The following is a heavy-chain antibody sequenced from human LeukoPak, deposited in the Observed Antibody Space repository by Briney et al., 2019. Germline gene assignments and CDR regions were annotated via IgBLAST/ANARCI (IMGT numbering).Heavy chain of an antibody. CDR1: GFTFSSYG. Sequence: LTGGSLRLSCAASGFTFSSYGMHWVRPAPGKGLEWVAVIWYDGSNKYYADSVKGRFTISRDNSKNTLYLQMNSLRAEDTAVYYCAREIIAVAGNNRGYTDVDYWGQGTLVTVSS. CDR2: IWYDGSNK. CDR3: AREIIAVAGNNRGYTDVDY. D-gene: IGHD6-19*01. V-gene: IGHV3-33*01. J-gene: IGHJ4*02.